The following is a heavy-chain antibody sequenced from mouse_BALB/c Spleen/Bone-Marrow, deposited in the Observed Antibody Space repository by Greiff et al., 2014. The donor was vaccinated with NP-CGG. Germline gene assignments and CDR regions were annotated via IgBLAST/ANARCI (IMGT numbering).Heavy chain of an antibody. CDR2: ISTYYGDA. CDR1: GYTFTDYA. V-gene: IGHV1S137*01. Sequence: VQLVESGAELVRPGVSVKISCKGSGYTFTDYAMHWVKQSHAKILEWIGVISTYYGDASYNQKFKGKATMTVDKSSSTAYMELARLTSEDSAIYYCARYRYDVFDYWGQGTTLTVSS. CDR3: ARYRYDVFDY. D-gene: IGHD2-14*01. J-gene: IGHJ2*01.